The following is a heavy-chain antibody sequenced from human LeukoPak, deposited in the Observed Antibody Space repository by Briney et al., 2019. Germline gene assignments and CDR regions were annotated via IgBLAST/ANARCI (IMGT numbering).Heavy chain of an antibody. CDR3: ARQDLVVPAAGYYMDV. CDR1: GYSISSGYY. CDR2: IYHSGST. V-gene: IGHV4-38-2*01. D-gene: IGHD2-2*01. J-gene: IGHJ6*03. Sequence: PSETLSLTCAVSGYSISSGYYWGWIRQPPGKGLEWIGSIYHSGSTYYNPSLKSRVPISVDTSKNQLSLKLSSVTAADTAVYYCARQDLVVPAAGYYMDVWGKGTTVTVSS.